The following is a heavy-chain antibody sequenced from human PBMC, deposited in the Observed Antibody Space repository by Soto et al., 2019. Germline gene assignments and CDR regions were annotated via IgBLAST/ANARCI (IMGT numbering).Heavy chain of an antibody. Sequence: GGSLRLSCAASGFTFTTYGMHWVRQAPGKGLEWVAVISYDGTNKFYEDSVDGRFTISRDNSKNMLFLQMNSLRTEDTAVYYCARGAPYSSGWYYFDFWGQGTLVTVSS. CDR1: GFTFTTYG. J-gene: IGHJ4*02. D-gene: IGHD6-19*01. V-gene: IGHV3-30*03. CDR3: ARGAPYSSGWYYFDF. CDR2: ISYDGTNK.